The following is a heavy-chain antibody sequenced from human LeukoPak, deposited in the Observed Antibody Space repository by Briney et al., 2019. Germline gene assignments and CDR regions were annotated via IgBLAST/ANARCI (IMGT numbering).Heavy chain of an antibody. J-gene: IGHJ4*02. CDR1: GGSISSSSYY. D-gene: IGHD2-2*03. Sequence: SETLFLTCTVSGGSISSSSYYWGWIRQPPGKGLEWIGSIYYSGSTYYNPSLKSRVTISVDTSKNQLSLKLSSVTAADTAVYYCARDHGYCSSTSCQPADYWGQGTLVTVSS. V-gene: IGHV4-39*07. CDR3: ARDHGYCSSTSCQPADY. CDR2: IYYSGST.